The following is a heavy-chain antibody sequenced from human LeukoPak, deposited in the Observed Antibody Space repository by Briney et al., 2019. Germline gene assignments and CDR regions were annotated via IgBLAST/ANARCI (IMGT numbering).Heavy chain of an antibody. CDR1: GGSLSSSSYY. D-gene: IGHD4-11*01. J-gene: IGHJ3*02. CDR3: ASLDSDYIQDAFDI. V-gene: IGHV4-39*01. Sequence: SETLSLTCTVSGGSLSSSSYYWGWVRQPPRKGPEWVGGIYYSGSTYYNPSLKSRVTISVDTSKNQFSLKLSSVTAADTAVYYCASLDSDYIQDAFDIWGQGTMVTVSS. CDR2: IYYSGST.